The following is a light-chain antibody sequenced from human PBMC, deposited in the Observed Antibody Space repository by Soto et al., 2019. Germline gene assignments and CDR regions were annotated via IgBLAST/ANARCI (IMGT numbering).Light chain of an antibody. CDR1: QSVSSN. Sequence: EIVMTQSPATLSVSPGERATLSCRASQSVSSNLAWYQQKPDQAPRLLIYGASTRATGIPARFSGSGSGTEFTLTISSLQSEDFAVYYCQQYNNWPPGEVTFGPGTKVDIK. CDR2: GAS. J-gene: IGKJ3*01. V-gene: IGKV3-15*01. CDR3: QQYNNWPPGEVT.